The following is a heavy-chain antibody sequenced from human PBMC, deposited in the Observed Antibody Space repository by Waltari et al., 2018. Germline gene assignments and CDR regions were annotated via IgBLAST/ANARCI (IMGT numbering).Heavy chain of an antibody. D-gene: IGHD3-9*01. CDR1: GYTLTELS. J-gene: IGHJ4*02. CDR3: ATDGLRYFDWSPYY. V-gene: IGHV1-24*01. CDR2: FDTEDGET. Sequence: QVQLVQSGAEVKKPGASVKVSCKVSGYTLTELSMHWVRQAPGKGLEWMGGFDTEDGETIYAQKFQGRVTMSEDTSTDTAYMELSSLRSEDTAVYYCATDGLRYFDWSPYYWGQGTLVTVSS.